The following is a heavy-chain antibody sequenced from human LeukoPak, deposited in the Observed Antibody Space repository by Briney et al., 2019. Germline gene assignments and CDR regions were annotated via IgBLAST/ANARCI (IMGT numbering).Heavy chain of an antibody. J-gene: IGHJ2*01. V-gene: IGHV3-21*01. D-gene: IGHD2-15*01. Sequence: GGSLRLSCAASGFALNSYSLSWVRQAPGKGLEWVSSISSTSAYIHYADSVKGRFTISRDNSKNTLYLQMNSLRAEDTAVYYCAKAPGGSIREWYFDLWGRGTLVTVSS. CDR3: AKAPGGSIREWYFDL. CDR1: GFALNSYS. CDR2: ISSTSAYI.